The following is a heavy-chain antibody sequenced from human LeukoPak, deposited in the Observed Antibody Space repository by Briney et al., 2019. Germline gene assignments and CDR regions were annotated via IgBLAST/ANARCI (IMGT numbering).Heavy chain of an antibody. CDR3: ARSRAAAGSRDGDY. Sequence: SQTLSLTCDISGDSVSGNIVAWNWIRQSPSRGLEWLGRTYYRSKWYNDYAVSVKSRITINPDTSKNQFSLQLNSVTPEDTAVYYCARSRAAAGSRDGDYWGQGTLVTVSS. CDR2: TYYRSKWYN. V-gene: IGHV6-1*01. J-gene: IGHJ4*02. CDR1: GDSVSGNIVA. D-gene: IGHD6-13*01.